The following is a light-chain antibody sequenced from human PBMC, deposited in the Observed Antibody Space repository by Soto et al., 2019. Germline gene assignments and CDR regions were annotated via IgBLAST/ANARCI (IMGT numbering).Light chain of an antibody. CDR2: GTS. Sequence: EIVLTHSPGTLSLSPGERATLSCSASQSVSSKYLAWYQQKPGQAPRVLIYGTSIRASGVPERFSGGGSGTDFTLTITRLEPEDFAVYYCQQYGSSLFTFGTGTKVDF. CDR3: QQYGSSLFT. V-gene: IGKV3-20*01. J-gene: IGKJ3*01. CDR1: QSVSSKY.